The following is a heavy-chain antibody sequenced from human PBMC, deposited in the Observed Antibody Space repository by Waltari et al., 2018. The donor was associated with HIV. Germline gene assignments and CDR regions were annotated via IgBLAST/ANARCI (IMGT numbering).Heavy chain of an antibody. CDR3: ARGATDVDAFDF. V-gene: IGHV3-21*06. CDR2: ISSGSTYI. Sequence: EVQLVESGGGLVKTGGSLRLSCAASGFTFTSYSMNWVRQAPRKGLEWVSFISSGSTYIYDANSVKGRFTITRDNGKNSLHLQMKGLRAEDTAVYYCARGATDVDAFDFWGQGTMVTVSS. J-gene: IGHJ3*01. CDR1: GFTFTSYS.